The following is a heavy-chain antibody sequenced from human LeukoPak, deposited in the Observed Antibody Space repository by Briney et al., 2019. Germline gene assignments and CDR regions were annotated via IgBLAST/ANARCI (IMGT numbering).Heavy chain of an antibody. J-gene: IGHJ4*02. CDR2: ISGSGGST. Sequence: PGGSLRLSCAASGFTFSDYYMSWVRQAPGKGLEWVSAISGSGGSTYYADSVKGRFTISRDNSKNTLYLQMNSLRAEDTAVYYCAKDRRGYSYGYYFDYWGQGTLVTVSS. D-gene: IGHD5-18*01. CDR1: GFTFSDYY. V-gene: IGHV3-23*01. CDR3: AKDRRGYSYGYYFDY.